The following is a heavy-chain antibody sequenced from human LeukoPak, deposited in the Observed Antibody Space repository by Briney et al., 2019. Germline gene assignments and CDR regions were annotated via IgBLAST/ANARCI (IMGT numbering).Heavy chain of an antibody. CDR1: GYTFTSLD. V-gene: IGHV1-8*01. D-gene: IGHD4-17*01. Sequence: ASVKVSCKASGYTFTSLDINRVRQATGQGLEWVGWMNPNGGNTGCAQKFQGRVTMTRDTSTRTAYMELSSLRSEDTAVYYCARVNGDPDYWGQGTLVTVSS. CDR2: MNPNGGNT. J-gene: IGHJ4*02. CDR3: ARVNGDPDY.